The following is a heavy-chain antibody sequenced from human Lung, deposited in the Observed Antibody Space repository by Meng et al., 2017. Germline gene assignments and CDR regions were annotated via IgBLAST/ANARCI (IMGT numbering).Heavy chain of an antibody. D-gene: IGHD6-19*01. CDR1: GASISRSNW. J-gene: IGHJ4*02. CDR2: IYHWGSN. CDR3: AKRGLWLDPQTFDY. Sequence: QVQWTESVRGLGHPSGPLALTHPVSGASISRSNWWSWVGRPAGKGLGLIGEIYHWGSNNYNPSLKSRVTISVDESKNQFSLKLSSVPAADTAVYYCAKRGLWLDPQTFDYWGQGTLVTVSS. V-gene: IGHV4-4*02.